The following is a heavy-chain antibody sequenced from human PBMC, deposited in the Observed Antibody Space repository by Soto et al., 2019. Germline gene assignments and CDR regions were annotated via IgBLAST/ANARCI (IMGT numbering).Heavy chain of an antibody. D-gene: IGHD1-20*01. CDR1: GFIFSNLG. V-gene: IGHV3-30*18. CDR2: ISYDGSYK. J-gene: IGHJ4*02. CDR3: AKAFNSNDESYYFDY. Sequence: GGSLRLSCAASGFIFSNLGMHWVRQVPGKGLEWLALISYDGSYKEYADSVKGRFTISRDNSKNTLYLQMNSLRAEDTAVYYCAKAFNSNDESYYFDYWGQGALVTVSS.